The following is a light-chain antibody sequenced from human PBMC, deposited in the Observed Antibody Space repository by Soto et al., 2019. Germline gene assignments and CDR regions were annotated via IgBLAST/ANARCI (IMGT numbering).Light chain of an antibody. CDR2: DAV. V-gene: IGKV1-9*01. J-gene: IGKJ4*01. CDR3: QQLSEYPLT. CDR1: QGIGRS. Sequence: DIQLTQSPSFLSASVGDRVTITCRASQGIGRSLARYQQNPGKVPKLLIYDAVILQSGVPSRFSGSGSGTEFTLTISSLQPEDFATYYCQQLSEYPLTFGGGTKVEIK.